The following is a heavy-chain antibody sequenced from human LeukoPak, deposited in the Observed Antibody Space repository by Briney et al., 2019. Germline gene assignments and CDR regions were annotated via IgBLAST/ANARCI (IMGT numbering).Heavy chain of an antibody. CDR1: GFTFSSYW. Sequence: GGSLRLSCAASGFTFSSYWMHWVRQAPGKGLEWVSGISWNSGSIGYADSVKGRFTISRDNAKNSLYLQMNSLRAEDMALYYCAKDIGYSRNRALGYWGQGTLVTVSS. D-gene: IGHD6-13*01. V-gene: IGHV3-9*03. J-gene: IGHJ4*02. CDR2: ISWNSGSI. CDR3: AKDIGYSRNRALGY.